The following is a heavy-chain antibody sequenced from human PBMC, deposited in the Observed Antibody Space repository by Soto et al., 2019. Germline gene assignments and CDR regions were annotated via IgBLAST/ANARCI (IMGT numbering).Heavy chain of an antibody. Sequence: PSQTLSLTCAISGDSVSSNSAAWNWIRQSPSRGLEWLGRTYYRSKWYNDYAVSVKSRITINPDTSKNQFSLQLNSVTPEDTAVYYCARGRVAAAGTRRVYYYGMDVWGKGTTVTVSS. CDR3: ARGRVAAAGTRRVYYYGMDV. V-gene: IGHV6-1*01. D-gene: IGHD6-13*01. J-gene: IGHJ6*04. CDR2: TYYRSKWYN. CDR1: GDSVSSNSAA.